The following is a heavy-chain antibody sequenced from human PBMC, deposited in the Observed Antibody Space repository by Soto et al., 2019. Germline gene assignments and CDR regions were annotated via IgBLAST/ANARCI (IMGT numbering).Heavy chain of an antibody. Sequence: SETLSLTCTVSGGSISSYYWSWIRQPPGKGLEWIGYIYYSGSTNYNPSLKSRVTISVDTSKNQFSLKLSSVTAADTAVYYCAREEHPEWLLPTWGQGTLVTVSS. CDR2: IYYSGST. CDR1: GGSISSYY. J-gene: IGHJ4*02. V-gene: IGHV4-59*01. D-gene: IGHD3-3*01. CDR3: AREEHPEWLLPT.